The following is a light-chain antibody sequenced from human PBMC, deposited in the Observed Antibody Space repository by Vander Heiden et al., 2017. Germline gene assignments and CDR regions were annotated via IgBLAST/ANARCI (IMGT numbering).Light chain of an antibody. CDR3: SSYTSSNTLHVL. V-gene: IGLV2-14*03. J-gene: IGLJ2*01. CDR2: DVS. Sequence: QSALTQPASVSGSPGQSITISCTGTSSDVGGYNYFSWYQHHPGKAPTVMIYDVSNRPAGVSNRFSGSKSGNTASLTISGLQAEDEADYYCSSYTSSNTLHVLFGGGTKLTVL. CDR1: SSDVGGYNY.